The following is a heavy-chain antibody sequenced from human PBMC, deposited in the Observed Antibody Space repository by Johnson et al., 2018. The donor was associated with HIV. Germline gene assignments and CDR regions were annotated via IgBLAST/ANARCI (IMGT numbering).Heavy chain of an antibody. V-gene: IGHV3-30-3*01. D-gene: IGHD6-19*01. J-gene: IGHJ3*02. Sequence: QVQLVESGGGVVQPGRSLRLSCAASGFTFSTEALHWVRQAPGKGLEWVAVVSYDGSNKYYAASVKGRFTISRDNSKNTLYLQTNSLRGEDTAVYYCARDREYGLAWGWALDIWGQGTMVTVSS. CDR1: GFTFSTEA. CDR2: VSYDGSNK. CDR3: ARDREYGLAWGWALDI.